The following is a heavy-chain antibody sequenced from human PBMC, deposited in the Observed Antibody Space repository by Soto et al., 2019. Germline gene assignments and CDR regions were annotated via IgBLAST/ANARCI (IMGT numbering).Heavy chain of an antibody. V-gene: IGHV4-31*03. J-gene: IGHJ5*02. CDR1: GGSISSGGYY. CDR2: IYYSGST. Sequence: TSETLSLTCTVSGGSISSGGYYWSWIRQHPGKGLEWIGYIYYSGSTYYNPSLKSRVTISVDTSKNQFSLKLSSVTAADTAVYYCAARPLMVRGVRTPFDPWGQGTLVTVSS. D-gene: IGHD3-10*01. CDR3: AARPLMVRGVRTPFDP.